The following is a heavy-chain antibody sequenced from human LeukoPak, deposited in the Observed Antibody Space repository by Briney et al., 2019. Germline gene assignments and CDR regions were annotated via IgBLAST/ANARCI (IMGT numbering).Heavy chain of an antibody. V-gene: IGHV3-7*03. J-gene: IGHJ5*02. D-gene: IGHD4-17*01. CDR2: INQDGSEK. CDR1: GFTFSDYW. CDR3: ARDYGVAGLFDP. Sequence: GGSLRLSCAASGFTFSDYWMSWVRQAPGKGLEWVATINQDGSEKFYVDSVKGRFTIFRDNAKNSLYLQMNSLRAEDTAVYYCARDYGVAGLFDPWGQGTLVSVSS.